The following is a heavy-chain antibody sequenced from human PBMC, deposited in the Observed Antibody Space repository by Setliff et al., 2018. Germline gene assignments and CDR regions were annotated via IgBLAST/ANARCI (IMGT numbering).Heavy chain of an antibody. CDR3: ARMCGFQYIDV. Sequence: PSETLSLTCTVSGDSISSRRNYWGWFRQPAGKELEWIGQIYTSWSTNYNPPLKSRVTISLDTSKNQFSLSLTSVTAEDTAVYYCARMCGFQYIDVWDKGTTVTVSS. V-gene: IGHV4-61*09. CDR2: IYTSWST. J-gene: IGHJ6*03. CDR1: GDSISSRRNY. D-gene: IGHD3-3*01.